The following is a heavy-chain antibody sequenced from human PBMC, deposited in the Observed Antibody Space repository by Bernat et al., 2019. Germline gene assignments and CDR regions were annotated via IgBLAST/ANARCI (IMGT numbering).Heavy chain of an antibody. CDR2: ISSSGSTI. Sequence: EVQLVESGGGLVQPGGSLRLSCAASGFTFSSYEMNWVRQAPGKGLEWVSYISSSGSTIYYADSVKGRFTISRDNAKNSLYLQMNSLRAEDTAVYYCARSVAGTLVWFDPWGQGTLVTVSS. CDR1: GFTFSSYE. J-gene: IGHJ5*02. D-gene: IGHD6-19*01. CDR3: ARSVAGTLVWFDP. V-gene: IGHV3-48*03.